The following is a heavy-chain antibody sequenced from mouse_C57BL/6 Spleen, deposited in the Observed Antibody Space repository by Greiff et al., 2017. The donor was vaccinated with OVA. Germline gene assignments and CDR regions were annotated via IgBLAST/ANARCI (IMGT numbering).Heavy chain of an antibody. V-gene: IGHV1-4*01. D-gene: IGHD1-1*01. CDR1: GYTFTSYT. CDR3: ALTTVVQYYFDY. CDR2: INPSRGYT. Sequence: VHLVESGAELARPGASVKMSCKASGYTFTSYTMHWVKQRPGQGLEWIGYINPSRGYTKYNQKFKDKATLTADKSSSTAYMQLSSLTSEDSAVYYCALTTVVQYYFDYWGQGTTLTVSS. J-gene: IGHJ2*01.